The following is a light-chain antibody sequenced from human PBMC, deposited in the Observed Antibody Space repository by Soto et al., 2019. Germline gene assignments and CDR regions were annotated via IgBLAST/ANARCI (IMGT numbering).Light chain of an antibody. Sequence: QPALTQPASVSGSPGQSITISCTGTSSDVGGYKYVSWYQQHPDKAPKLIIFEVSNRPSGISSRFPGSKSGNTASLTISGLQAEDEADYYCASYTSSSTSVIFGRGTKLTVL. J-gene: IGLJ2*01. V-gene: IGLV2-14*01. CDR2: EVS. CDR3: ASYTSSSTSVI. CDR1: SSDVGGYKY.